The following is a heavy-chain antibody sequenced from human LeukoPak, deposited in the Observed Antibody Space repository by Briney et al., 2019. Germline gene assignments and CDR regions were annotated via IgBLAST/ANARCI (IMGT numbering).Heavy chain of an antibody. Sequence: PGGSLRLSCAASGFTFSSYGMHWVRQAPGKGLEWVAFIRYDGSNKYYADSVKGRFTISRDNSKNTLYLQMNSLRAEDTAVYYCAKDPGESSSWYLKNFDYWGQGTLVTVSS. V-gene: IGHV3-30*02. CDR1: GFTFSSYG. CDR2: IRYDGSNK. D-gene: IGHD6-13*01. J-gene: IGHJ4*02. CDR3: AKDPGESSSWYLKNFDY.